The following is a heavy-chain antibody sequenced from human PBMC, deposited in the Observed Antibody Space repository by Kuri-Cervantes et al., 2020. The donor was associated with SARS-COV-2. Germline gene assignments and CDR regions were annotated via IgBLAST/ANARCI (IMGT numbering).Heavy chain of an antibody. Sequence: ASVKVSCKASGYTFTSYGISWVRQAPGQGLEWMGWISAYNGNTNYAQKLQGRVTMTTDTSTSTAYMELRSLRSDDTAVYYCARERFDFWSGYNWYFDLWGRGTLVTVSS. D-gene: IGHD3-3*01. CDR2: ISAYNGNT. J-gene: IGHJ2*01. CDR1: GYTFTSYG. V-gene: IGHV1-18*01. CDR3: ARERFDFWSGYNWYFDL.